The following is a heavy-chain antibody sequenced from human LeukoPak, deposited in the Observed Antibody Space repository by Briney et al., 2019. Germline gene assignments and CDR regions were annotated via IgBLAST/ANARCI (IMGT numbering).Heavy chain of an antibody. J-gene: IGHJ4*02. V-gene: IGHV1-8*02. CDR2: INPNSGNT. CDR3: ARGLIVVRGVLKY. D-gene: IGHD3-10*01. Sequence: WASVTVSCKASRYTFTDYYMHWVRQAPGQGLEWMGWINPNSGNTGYAQKFQGRVTMTRNTSISTAYMELSSLRSEDTAVYYCARGLIVVRGVLKYWGQGTLVTVSS. CDR1: RYTFTDYY.